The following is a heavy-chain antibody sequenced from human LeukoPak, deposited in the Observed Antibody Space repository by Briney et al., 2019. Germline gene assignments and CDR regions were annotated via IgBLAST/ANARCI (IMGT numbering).Heavy chain of an antibody. V-gene: IGHV3-30-3*01. CDR1: GFTFSSYA. CDR3: ARETRDYYDSSGTLGRLYFDY. J-gene: IGHJ4*02. Sequence: PGRSLRLSCAASGFTFSSYAMHWVRQAPGKGLEWVAVISYDGSNTYYADSVKGRFTISRDNSKNTLYLQMNSLRAEDTAVYYCARETRDYYDSSGTLGRLYFDYWGQGTLVTVSS. CDR2: ISYDGSNT. D-gene: IGHD3-22*01.